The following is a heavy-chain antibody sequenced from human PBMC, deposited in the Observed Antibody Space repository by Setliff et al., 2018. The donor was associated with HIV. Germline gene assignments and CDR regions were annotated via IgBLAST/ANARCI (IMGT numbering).Heavy chain of an antibody. V-gene: IGHV3-7*02. CDR3: ARGQTTAEY. Sequence: GGSLRLSCAASGFTFSGSPIHWVRQASGKGLEWLGNIKQDGSEKSYVGSVKGRFTISRDNAKNSLYLQMSSLRAEDTAVYYCARGQTTAEYWGQGTLVTVSS. D-gene: IGHD4-17*01. CDR2: IKQDGSEK. CDR1: GFTFSGSP. J-gene: IGHJ4*02.